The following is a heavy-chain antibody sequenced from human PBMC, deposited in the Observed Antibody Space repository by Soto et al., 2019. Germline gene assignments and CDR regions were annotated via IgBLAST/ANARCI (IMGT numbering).Heavy chain of an antibody. CDR1: GGSFSGYY. V-gene: IGHV4-34*01. CDR3: ARDGPVGPGGRGVIMGCGTFDY. Sequence: QVQLQQWGAGLLKPSETLSLTCAVYGGSFSGYYWSWIRQPPGKGLEWIGEINHSGSTNYNPSPKSRVTISVDTSKTPFSLKLSSVTAADTAVYYCARDGPVGPGGRGVIMGCGTFDYWGQGTLVTVSS. D-gene: IGHD3-10*01. CDR2: INHSGST. J-gene: IGHJ4*02.